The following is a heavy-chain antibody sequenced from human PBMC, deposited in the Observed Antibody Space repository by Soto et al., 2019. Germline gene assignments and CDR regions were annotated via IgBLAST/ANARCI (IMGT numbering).Heavy chain of an antibody. CDR1: GFTFSSYG. J-gene: IGHJ4*02. CDR2: ILYDGTKK. Sequence: GGSLRLSCAASGFTFSSYGMHWVRQAPGKGLEWVAVILYDGTKKYYADSMKGRFTISRDNSKNTLYLQMNSLRAEDTAVYYCAKDRGALRWSEEHYYFDYWGQGTLVTVS. D-gene: IGHD4-17*01. V-gene: IGHV3-30*18. CDR3: AKDRGALRWSEEHYYFDY.